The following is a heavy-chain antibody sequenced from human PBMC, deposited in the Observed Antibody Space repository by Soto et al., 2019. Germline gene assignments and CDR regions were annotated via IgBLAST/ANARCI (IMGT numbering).Heavy chain of an antibody. CDR3: TREQSDDNYFDP. CDR1: GAALSGGVYF. J-gene: IGHJ5*02. V-gene: IGHV4-61*08. Sequence: SETLSVTCTVSGAALSGGVYFYTWVRQPPGKGLEWLGYIYYSGGTNYNPSLKSRVTISLDKSKSQFSLRLISVTAADTAVYYCTREQSDDNYFDPWGQGTLVTVSS. CDR2: IYYSGGT. D-gene: IGHD6-19*01.